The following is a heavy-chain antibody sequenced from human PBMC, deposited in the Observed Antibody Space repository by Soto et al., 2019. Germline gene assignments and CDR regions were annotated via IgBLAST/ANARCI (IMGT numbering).Heavy chain of an antibody. CDR1: GGSISSGGYY. CDR2: IYYSGST. V-gene: IGHV4-31*03. J-gene: IGHJ6*02. Sequence: QVQLQESGPGLVRPSQTLSLTCTVSGGSISSGGYYWSWIRQHPGKGLEWIGYIYYSGSTYYNPSLKSRGTISVDTSKNQFSLKRSSVTAADTAVYYCARGGRRSPAMDVWGQGTTVTVSS. CDR3: ARGGRRSPAMDV.